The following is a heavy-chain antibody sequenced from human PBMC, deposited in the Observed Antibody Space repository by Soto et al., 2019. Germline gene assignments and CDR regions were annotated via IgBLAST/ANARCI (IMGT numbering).Heavy chain of an antibody. CDR1: GGSFSGYY. CDR3: ARVLAAAFDY. CDR2: INHSGST. J-gene: IGHJ4*02. Sequence: PSETLCLTCAVYGGSFSGYYWSWIRQPPGKGLEWIGEINHSGSTNYNPSLKSRVTISVDTSKNQFSLKLSSVTAADTAVYYCARVLAAAFDYWGQGTLVTVSS. V-gene: IGHV4-34*01. D-gene: IGHD6-13*01.